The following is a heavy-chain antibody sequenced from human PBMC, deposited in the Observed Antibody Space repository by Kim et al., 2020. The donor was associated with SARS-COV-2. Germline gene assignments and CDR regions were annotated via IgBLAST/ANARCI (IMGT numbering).Heavy chain of an antibody. V-gene: IGHV1-3*01. CDR3: AREVYDSSGYYYFFDY. D-gene: IGHD3-22*01. CDR2: INAGNGNT. CDR1: GYTFTSYA. J-gene: IGHJ4*02. Sequence: ASVKVSCKASGYTFTSYAMHWVRQAPGQRLEWMGWINAGNGNTKYSQKFQGRVTITRDTSASTAYMELSSLRSEDTAVYYCAREVYDSSGYYYFFDYWGQGTLVTVSS.